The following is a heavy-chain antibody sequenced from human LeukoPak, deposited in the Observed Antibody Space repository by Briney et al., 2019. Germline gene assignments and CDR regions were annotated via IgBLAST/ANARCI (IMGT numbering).Heavy chain of an antibody. J-gene: IGHJ6*04. Sequence: SETLSLTCAVYGGSFSGYYWSWIRQPPGKGLEWIREINHSGSTNYNPSLKSRVTISVDTSKNQFSLKLSSVTAADTAVYYCARGDYYYGMDVWGKGTTVAVSS. CDR2: INHSGST. CDR3: ARGDYYYGMDV. CDR1: GGSFSGYY. V-gene: IGHV4-34*01.